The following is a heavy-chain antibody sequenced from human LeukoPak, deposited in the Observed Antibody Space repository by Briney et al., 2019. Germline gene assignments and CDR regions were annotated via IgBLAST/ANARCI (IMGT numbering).Heavy chain of an antibody. CDR3: AGDRGYSYSSGYLTY. Sequence: ASVKVSCKASGYTFTGYYMHWVPQAPGQGLEWMGWINPNSGGTNYAQKCQGRVTMTRDRAISTAYMELSRLRSDDTAVDDYAGDRGYSYSSGYLTYWGQGTLVTVSS. CDR2: INPNSGGT. V-gene: IGHV1-2*02. J-gene: IGHJ4*02. D-gene: IGHD3-22*01. CDR1: GYTFTGYY.